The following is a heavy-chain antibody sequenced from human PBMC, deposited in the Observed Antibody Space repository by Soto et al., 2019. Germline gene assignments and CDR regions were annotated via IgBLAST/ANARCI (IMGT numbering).Heavy chain of an antibody. Sequence: QVQLVQSGAEVKKPGASVKVSCKASGYTFTGYYMHWVRQAPGQGLEWMGWINPNSGGTNYAQKFQGWVTRPRDTSTSTAYRELSRLRSEDTGVYYCARGRRVHAATTYGGGSAAGTGGYWGQGTLVTVSS. D-gene: IGHD6-13*01. CDR1: GYTFTGYY. J-gene: IGHJ4*02. CDR2: INPNSGGT. CDR3: ARGRRVHAATTYGGGSAAGTGGY. V-gene: IGHV1-2*04.